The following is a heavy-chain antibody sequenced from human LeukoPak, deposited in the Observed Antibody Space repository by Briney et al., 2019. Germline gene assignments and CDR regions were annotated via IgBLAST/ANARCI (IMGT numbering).Heavy chain of an antibody. CDR3: VRNNGYGYFAY. Sequence: GGSLRLSCAASGLIVTSNYMSWVRQAPGKGLEWVSVIYTEDSIYYTDSVKGRFTISRDHFKNTLSLQMDSLRAEDTAVYYCVRNNGYGYFAYWGQGTLVTVSS. V-gene: IGHV3-66*01. D-gene: IGHD5-18*01. CDR1: GLIVTSNY. J-gene: IGHJ4*02. CDR2: IYTEDSI.